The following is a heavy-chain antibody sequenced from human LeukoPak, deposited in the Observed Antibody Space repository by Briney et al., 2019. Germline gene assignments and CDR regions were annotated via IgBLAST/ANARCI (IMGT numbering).Heavy chain of an antibody. D-gene: IGHD3-10*01. J-gene: IGHJ4*02. CDR3: AINSHYYGSGSLDY. CDR2: IIPIFGTA. Sequence: ASVKVSCKASGGTFSSYAISWVRQAPGQGLEWMGGIIPIFGTANYAQKFQGRVTITADESTSTAYMELSSLRSEDTAIYYCAINSHYYGSGSLDYWGQGALVTVSS. CDR1: GGTFSSYA. V-gene: IGHV1-69*13.